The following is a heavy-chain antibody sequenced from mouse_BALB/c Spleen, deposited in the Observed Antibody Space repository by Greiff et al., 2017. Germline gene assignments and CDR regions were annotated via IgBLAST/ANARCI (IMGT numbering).Heavy chain of an antibody. D-gene: IGHD1-1*01. CDR2: ISNLAYSI. J-gene: IGHJ3*01. CDR1: GFTFSDYG. V-gene: IGHV5-15*02. CDR3: ARDGGGYYGWFAY. Sequence: EVNLVESGGGLVQPGGSRKLSCAASGFTFSDYGMAWVRQAPGKGPEWVAFISNLAYSIYYADTVTGRFTISRENAKNTLYLEMSSLRSEDTAMYYCARDGGGYYGWFAYWGQGTLVTVSA.